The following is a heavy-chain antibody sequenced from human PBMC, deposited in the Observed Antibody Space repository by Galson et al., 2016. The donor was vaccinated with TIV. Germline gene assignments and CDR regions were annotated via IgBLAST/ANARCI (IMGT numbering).Heavy chain of an antibody. Sequence: SLRLSCAGSTLKSSNYAMSWVRQAPGKGLEWVSAISVSGGRTYYADSVKGRFTISRDNSKNTLFLQMNSLRVEDTAVYFCAKVPSSGFYYYYAFDVWGQGTTVTVSS. V-gene: IGHV3-23*01. CDR3: AKVPSSGFYYYYAFDV. J-gene: IGHJ6*02. CDR2: ISVSGGRT. CDR1: TLKSSNYA. D-gene: IGHD3-22*01.